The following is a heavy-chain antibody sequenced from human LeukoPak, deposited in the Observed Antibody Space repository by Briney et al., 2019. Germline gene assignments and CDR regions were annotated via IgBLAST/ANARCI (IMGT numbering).Heavy chain of an antibody. CDR2: INNDGSYA. CDR1: GIAFSNHW. CDR3: ARDRPHNWFDP. V-gene: IGHV3-74*01. J-gene: IGHJ5*02. Sequence: AGGSLRLSCAPSGIAFSNHWMHWVRQAPGKGLEWVSWINNDGSYAVYADSVRARFTICRDNAKNTLYLQMNSLRPEDTAVYYCARDRPHNWFDPWGQGTLVTVSS.